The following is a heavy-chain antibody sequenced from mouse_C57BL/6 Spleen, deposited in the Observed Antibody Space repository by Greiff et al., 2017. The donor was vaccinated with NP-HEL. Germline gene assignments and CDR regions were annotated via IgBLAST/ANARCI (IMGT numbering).Heavy chain of an antibody. V-gene: IGHV1-72*01. CDR3: ARENYYDYDEDFAY. Sequence: VQLQQPGADLVKPGASVKLSCKASGYTFTSYWMHWVKQRPGRGLEWIGRIDPNSGGTKYNEKFKSKATLTVDKPSSTAYMQLSSLTSEDSAVYYCARENYYDYDEDFAYWGQGTLVTVSA. CDR2: IDPNSGGT. CDR1: GYTFTSYW. J-gene: IGHJ3*01. D-gene: IGHD2-4*01.